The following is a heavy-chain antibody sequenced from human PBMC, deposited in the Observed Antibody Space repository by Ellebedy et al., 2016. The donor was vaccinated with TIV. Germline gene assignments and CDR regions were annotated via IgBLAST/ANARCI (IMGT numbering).Heavy chain of an antibody. D-gene: IGHD4-17*01. CDR2: IIPIFGTA. V-gene: IGHV1-69*06. J-gene: IGHJ4*02. CDR1: GGTFSSYA. CDR3: ARVRNGDYDYFDY. Sequence: SVKVSCXASGGTFSSYAISWVRQAPGQGLEWMGGIIPIFGTANYAQKFQGRVTITADTSTSTAYMELRSLRSDDTAVYYCARVRNGDYDYFDYWGQGTLVTVSS.